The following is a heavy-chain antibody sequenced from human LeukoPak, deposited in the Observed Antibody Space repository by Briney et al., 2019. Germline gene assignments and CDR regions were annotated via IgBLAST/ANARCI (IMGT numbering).Heavy chain of an antibody. D-gene: IGHD5-12*01. V-gene: IGHV1-69*05. CDR1: GGTFSSYA. CDR3: AREARERGYRGYDDY. J-gene: IGHJ4*02. CDR2: IIPIFGTA. Sequence: SVKVSCKASGGTFSSYAISWVRQAPGQGLEWMGRIIPIFGTANYAQKFQGRVTITTDESTSTAYMELSSLRSEDTAVYYCAREARERGYRGYDDYWGQGTLVTVSS.